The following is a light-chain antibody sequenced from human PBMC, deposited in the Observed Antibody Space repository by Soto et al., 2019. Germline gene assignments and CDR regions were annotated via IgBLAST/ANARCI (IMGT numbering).Light chain of an antibody. CDR3: QQGHNWPLT. CDR2: SAS. Sequence: EIAMTQSPATLSVSPGERATLSCRASQSISTELAWYQQIPGQPPRLLIYSASTRAIGVPARFTGSGSGSAFTLTVIGLQSEDFAIYYCQQGHNWPLTFGQGTRLEI. V-gene: IGKV3-15*01. CDR1: QSISTE. J-gene: IGKJ2*01.